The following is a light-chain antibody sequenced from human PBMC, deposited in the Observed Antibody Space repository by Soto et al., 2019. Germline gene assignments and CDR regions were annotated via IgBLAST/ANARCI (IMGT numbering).Light chain of an antibody. J-gene: IGKJ2*01. V-gene: IGKV3-20*01. CDR3: QQYGSSPPYT. CDR2: AAS. CDR1: QSVSSSY. Sequence: EIVLTQSPGTLSLSPGERATLSCRASQSVSSSYLAWYQQQPGQAPRLLINAASSRATGTPDRFSGSGSGTDFTITISRLEPEDVSVYYCQQYGSSPPYTFGRGTKLEIK.